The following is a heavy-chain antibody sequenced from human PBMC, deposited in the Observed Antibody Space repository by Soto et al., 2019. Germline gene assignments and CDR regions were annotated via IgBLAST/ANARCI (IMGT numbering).Heavy chain of an antibody. D-gene: IGHD6-13*01. V-gene: IGHV3-30*03. CDR3: ARTSSIWDYFYYGMDV. Sequence: QVQLVECGGGVVQPGMSLRHSCAASGFTLSSYGMHWVRQAPGEGLEWVAVVSYDGSNKYYADSVKGRFTISRDNSKNTLYLQLNSLRVEDTAVYYCARTSSIWDYFYYGMDVWGQGTTVTVSS. CDR1: GFTLSSYG. CDR2: VSYDGSNK. J-gene: IGHJ6*02.